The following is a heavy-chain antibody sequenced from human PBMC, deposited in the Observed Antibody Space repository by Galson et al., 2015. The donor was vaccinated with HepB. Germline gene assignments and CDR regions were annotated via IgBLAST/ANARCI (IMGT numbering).Heavy chain of an antibody. Sequence: SLRLSCAASGFTFDDYAMHWVRQAPGKGLEWVSGISWNSGSIGYADSVKGRFTISRDNAKNSLYLQMNSLRAEDTALYYCAKDIGAVAGDAFDIWGQGTMVTVSS. V-gene: IGHV3-9*01. CDR2: ISWNSGSI. CDR1: GFTFDDYA. CDR3: AKDIGAVAGDAFDI. D-gene: IGHD6-19*01. J-gene: IGHJ3*02.